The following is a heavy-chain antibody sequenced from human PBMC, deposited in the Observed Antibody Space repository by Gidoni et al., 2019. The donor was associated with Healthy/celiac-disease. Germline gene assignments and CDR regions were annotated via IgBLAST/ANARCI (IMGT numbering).Heavy chain of an antibody. CDR3: ASVLRFLEWTTFDP. CDR2: INHSGST. V-gene: IGHV4-34*01. D-gene: IGHD3-3*01. Sequence: QVQLQQWGAGLLKPSETLSLTCAVYGGSFSGYYWSWIRQPPGKGLEWIGEINHSGSTNYNPSLKSRVTISVDTSKNQFSLKLSSVTAADTAVYYCASVLRFLEWTTFDPWGQGTLVTVSS. J-gene: IGHJ5*02. CDR1: GGSFSGYY.